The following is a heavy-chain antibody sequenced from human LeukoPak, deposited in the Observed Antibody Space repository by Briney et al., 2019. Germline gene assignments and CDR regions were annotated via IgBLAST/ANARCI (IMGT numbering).Heavy chain of an antibody. Sequence: PGGSLRLSCAASGFTFSRYWMQWGRQAPGKGLVWVSRISSDGSDTSYADSVKGRFTTSRDNAKNTLYLQRNSLRDDDTAVYYCARDWAAAGSEWGQGTLATVSS. J-gene: IGHJ4*02. D-gene: IGHD6-13*01. CDR2: ISSDGSDT. CDR1: GFTFSRYW. V-gene: IGHV3-74*01. CDR3: ARDWAAAGSE.